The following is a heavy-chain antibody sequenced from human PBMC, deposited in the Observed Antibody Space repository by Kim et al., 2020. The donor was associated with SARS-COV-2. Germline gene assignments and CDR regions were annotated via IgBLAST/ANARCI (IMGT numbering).Heavy chain of an antibody. V-gene: IGHV3-33*01. D-gene: IGHD1-1*01. CDR2: IWYDGSNK. CDR1: GFTFSRHA. Sequence: GGSLRLSCGASGFTFSRHAMHWVRQAPGKGLEWVAIIWYDGSNKYYTDSVEGRFTISRDNSKNTLYLQMNSLRSEDTAVYYCGRGYRCVDDWGQGTLVTV. CDR3: GRGYRCVDD. J-gene: IGHJ4*02.